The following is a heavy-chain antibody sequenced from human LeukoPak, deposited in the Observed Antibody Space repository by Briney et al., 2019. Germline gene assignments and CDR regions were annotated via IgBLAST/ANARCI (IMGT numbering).Heavy chain of an antibody. CDR3: ASTVGQLWLGYFDY. Sequence: GASLKISCKASGYSFTSYWIGWVRQLPGKGLEWMGIIYPGDSDTRYSPFFQGQVTISADKSISTAYLQWSSLKASDTAMYYCASTVGQLWLGYFDYWGQGTLVTVSS. CDR1: GYSFTSYW. J-gene: IGHJ4*02. V-gene: IGHV5-51*01. D-gene: IGHD5-18*01. CDR2: IYPGDSDT.